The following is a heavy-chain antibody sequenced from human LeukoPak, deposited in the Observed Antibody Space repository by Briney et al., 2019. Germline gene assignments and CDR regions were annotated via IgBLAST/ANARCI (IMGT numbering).Heavy chain of an antibody. V-gene: IGHV4-39*07. Sequence: SETLSLTCTVSGGSISSSTYYWGWIRQPPGKGLEWIGTIYYSGSTYCNPSLKSRVTISVDTSKNQFSLKLSSVTAADTAVYYCAREVSHYYYYYMDVWGKGTTVTVSS. CDR2: IYYSGST. CDR3: AREVSHYYYYYMDV. J-gene: IGHJ6*03. CDR1: GGSISSSTYY.